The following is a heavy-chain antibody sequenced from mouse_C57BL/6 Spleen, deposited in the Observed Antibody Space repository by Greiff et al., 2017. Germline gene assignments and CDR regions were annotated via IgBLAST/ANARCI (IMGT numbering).Heavy chain of an antibody. CDR2: IWTGGGT. D-gene: IGHD2-1*01. J-gene: IGHJ4*01. CDR1: GFSLTSYA. Sequence: QVQLQQSGPGLVAPSQSLSITCTVSGFSLTSYAISWVRQPPGKGLEWLGVIWTGGGTNYNSALKSRLSISKDNSKSQVFLKMNSLQTDDTARYYCARNLGNPLYAMDYWGQGTSVTVSS. V-gene: IGHV2-9-1*01. CDR3: ARNLGNPLYAMDY.